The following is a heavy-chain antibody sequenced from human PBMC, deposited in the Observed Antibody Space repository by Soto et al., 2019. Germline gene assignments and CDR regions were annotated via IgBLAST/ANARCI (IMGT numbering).Heavy chain of an antibody. CDR2: ISRSSDHM. D-gene: IGHD2-15*01. CDR1: GFIFSTYS. V-gene: IGHV3-21*01. J-gene: IGHJ4*02. Sequence: GFLRLSCAASGFIFSTYSMNWVRQTPGKGLEWVSSISRSSDHMYYADSVRGRFTISRDNAKNSLFLQMNSLRAEDTAVYYCTRAISGGPFDYWGQGALVNVSS. CDR3: TRAISGGPFDY.